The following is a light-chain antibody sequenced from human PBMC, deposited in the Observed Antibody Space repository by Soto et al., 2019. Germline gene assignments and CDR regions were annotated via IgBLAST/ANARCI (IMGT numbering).Light chain of an antibody. CDR3: QQSYSTPRT. CDR2: AAS. J-gene: IGKJ1*01. CDR1: QSISSY. Sequence: IQMTQSPSTLSASVGDRVTITFRASQSISSYLNWYQQKPGKAPKLLIYAASSLQSGVPSRFSGSGSGTDFTLTISSLQPEDFATYYCQQSYSTPRTCGQGTKVDIK. V-gene: IGKV1-39*01.